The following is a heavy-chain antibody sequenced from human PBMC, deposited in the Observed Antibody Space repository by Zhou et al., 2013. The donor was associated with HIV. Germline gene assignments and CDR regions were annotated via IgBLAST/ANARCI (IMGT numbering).Heavy chain of an antibody. CDR3: ARELGRVYRDGSGYYPLGY. Sequence: QVQLVQSGAEVKKPGSSVKVSCKASGGTFSSYAISWVRQAPGQGLEWMGGIIPIFGTANYAQKFQGRVTISADEITGAGYMELSSLRSEDTAMYYCARELGRVYRDGSGYYPLGYWGQGTLVTVSS. D-gene: IGHD5-12*01. CDR1: GGTFSSYA. CDR2: IIPIFGTA. J-gene: IGHJ4*02. V-gene: IGHV1-69*12.